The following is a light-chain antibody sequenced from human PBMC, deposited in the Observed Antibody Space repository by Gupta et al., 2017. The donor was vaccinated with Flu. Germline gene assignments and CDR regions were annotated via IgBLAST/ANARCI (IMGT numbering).Light chain of an antibody. CDR1: SGSIASNY. CDR2: EDN. CDR3: QSYDTSNHDWV. J-gene: IGLJ3*02. V-gene: IGLV6-57*01. Sequence: TISCTRSSGSIASNYVQWYQQRPGSSPTTVIYEDNQRPSGVPDRSSGSIDSSSNSASLTIPGLKTEDGADYYCQSYDTSNHDWVFGGGTKLTVL.